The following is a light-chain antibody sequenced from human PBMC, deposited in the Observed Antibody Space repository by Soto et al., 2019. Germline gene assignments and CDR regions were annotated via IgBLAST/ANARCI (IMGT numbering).Light chain of an antibody. J-gene: IGLJ2*01. CDR1: SSDIGHYNY. Sequence: QSALTQPASVSGSPGQSVTISCTGSSSDIGHYNYVSWYQQHAGKVPKLILYEVSNRPSGVSHRFYGSKSGNTASLTISGLQDEDYADYYCSSYVSGNKDVAFGGGTKRNVL. CDR2: EVS. V-gene: IGLV2-14*01. CDR3: SSYVSGNKDVA.